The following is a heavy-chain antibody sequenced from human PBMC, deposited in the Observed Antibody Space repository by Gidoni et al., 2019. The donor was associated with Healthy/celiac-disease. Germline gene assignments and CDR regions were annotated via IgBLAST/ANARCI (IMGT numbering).Heavy chain of an antibody. J-gene: IGHJ4*02. CDR2: ISSSSSYI. V-gene: IGHV3-21*01. Sequence: EVQLVESGGGLVKPGGSLRLSCAASGFTFSSYSMNWVRQTPGKGLEWVSSISSSSSYIYYADSVKGRFTISRDNAKNSLYLQMNSLRAEDTAVYYCARGRYCSGGSCYPFGPYYFDYWGQGTLVTVSS. CDR3: ARGRYCSGGSCYPFGPYYFDY. D-gene: IGHD2-15*01. CDR1: GFTFSSYS.